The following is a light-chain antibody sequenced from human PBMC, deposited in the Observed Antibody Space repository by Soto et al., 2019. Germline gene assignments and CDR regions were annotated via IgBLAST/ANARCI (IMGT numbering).Light chain of an antibody. CDR1: QSVSSS. Sequence: EIVVTQSPATLSVSPGERVTLSCRASQSVSSSLAWYQQRPGQAPRLLIYDTSTRAAGIAARFSGSGSGTDFTLTISSRQSEDSAVYYCQQYVHWPPGAFGQGTTVEIK. V-gene: IGKV3-15*01. J-gene: IGKJ1*01. CDR2: DTS. CDR3: QQYVHWPPGA.